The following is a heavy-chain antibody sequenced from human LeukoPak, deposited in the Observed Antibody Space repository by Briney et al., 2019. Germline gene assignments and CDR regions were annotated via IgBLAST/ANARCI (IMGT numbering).Heavy chain of an antibody. CDR3: ARERYSSIRRAAFDY. J-gene: IGHJ4*02. V-gene: IGHV3-66*01. CDR1: GFTVSSNY. CDR2: IYSGGST. Sequence: GGSLRLSCAASGFTVSSNYMSWVRQAPGKGLEWVSVIYSGGSTYYADSVKGRFTISRDNAKNSLYLQMNSLRAEDTAVYYCARERYSSIRRAAFDYWGQGTLVTVSS. D-gene: IGHD6-13*01.